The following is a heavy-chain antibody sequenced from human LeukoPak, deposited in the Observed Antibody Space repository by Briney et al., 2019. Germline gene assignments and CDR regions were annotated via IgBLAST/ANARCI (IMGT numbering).Heavy chain of an antibody. V-gene: IGHV4-39*01. J-gene: IGHJ4*02. CDR3: ARLRGAMTPVTSDFDY. D-gene: IGHD4-17*01. CDR1: GGSISGSSYY. CDR2: GFYSGSA. Sequence: SETLSLTCTVSGGSISGSSYYWAWVRQPPGKGLEWVGSGFYSGSAYSNPSLKSRVTISVDTPRNQFSLNLSSVTAADTAVYYCARLRGAMTPVTSDFDYWGQGTLVTVSS.